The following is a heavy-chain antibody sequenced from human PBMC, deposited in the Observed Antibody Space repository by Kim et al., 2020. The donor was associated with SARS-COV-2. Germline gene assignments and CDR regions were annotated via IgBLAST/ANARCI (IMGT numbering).Heavy chain of an antibody. CDR3: ARDGGHRYYFDY. D-gene: IGHD4-17*01. Sequence: YNPSLKSRVTISVDTSKNQFSLKLSSVTAADTAVYYCARDGGHRYYFDYWGQGTLVTVSS. V-gene: IGHV4-34*01. J-gene: IGHJ4*02.